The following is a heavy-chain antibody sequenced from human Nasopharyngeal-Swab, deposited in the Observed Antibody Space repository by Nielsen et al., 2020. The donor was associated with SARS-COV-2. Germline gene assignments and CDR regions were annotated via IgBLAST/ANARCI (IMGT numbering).Heavy chain of an antibody. J-gene: IGHJ4*02. CDR1: GYTFTSYY. CDR2: INPSGGST. D-gene: IGHD5-12*01. Sequence: ASVQVSCKASGYTFTSYYMHWVRQAPGQGLEWMGIINPSGGSTSYAQKFQGRVTMTRDTSTSTVYMELSSLRSEDTAVYYCARDLVAGYSGYDFRETFDYWGQGTLVTVSS. CDR3: ARDLVAGYSGYDFRETFDY. V-gene: IGHV1-46*01.